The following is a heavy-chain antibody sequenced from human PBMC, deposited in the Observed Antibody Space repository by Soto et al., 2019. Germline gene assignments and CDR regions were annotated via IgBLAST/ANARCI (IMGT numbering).Heavy chain of an antibody. CDR2: IYYSGST. CDR3: ARTYYDFWSGYFSVPDYYYMDV. J-gene: IGHJ6*03. CDR1: GGSISSYY. Sequence: SETLSLTCTVSGGSISSYYWSWIRQPPGKGLEWIGYIYYSGSTNYNPSLKSRVTISVDTSKNQFSLKLSSVTAADTAVYYCARTYYDFWSGYFSVPDYYYMDVWGKGTTVTVSS. D-gene: IGHD3-3*01. V-gene: IGHV4-59*01.